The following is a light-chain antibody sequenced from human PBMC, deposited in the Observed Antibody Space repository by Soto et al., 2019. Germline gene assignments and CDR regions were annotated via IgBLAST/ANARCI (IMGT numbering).Light chain of an antibody. V-gene: IGLV2-14*01. J-gene: IGLJ1*01. Sequence: QPGLTQPASVSFSPRQSITISCTGTSSDLGTYNYVSWYQQRPGKAPKVMIYEVTYRPSGVSNRFSGYKSGNTASLTIPGLQAEDEAEYYCSSYTGSSTLYVFGTGAKVTVL. CDR2: EVT. CDR3: SSYTGSSTLYV. CDR1: SSDLGTYNY.